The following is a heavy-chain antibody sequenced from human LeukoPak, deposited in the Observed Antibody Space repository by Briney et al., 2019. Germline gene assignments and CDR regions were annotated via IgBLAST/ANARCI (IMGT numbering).Heavy chain of an antibody. J-gene: IGHJ4*02. D-gene: IGHD4-23*01. V-gene: IGHV3-53*01. CDR2: IYSGGST. CDR3: SSGGNSLFDY. CDR1: GFTVSSNY. Sequence: WGSLTLSCAASGFTVSSNYMTWVRQAPGKGLEWVSVIYSGGSTYYADSVKGRFTMSRDNSKNTLYLQMNRLRAEDTAVYYCSSGGNSLFDYWGQGTLVTAS.